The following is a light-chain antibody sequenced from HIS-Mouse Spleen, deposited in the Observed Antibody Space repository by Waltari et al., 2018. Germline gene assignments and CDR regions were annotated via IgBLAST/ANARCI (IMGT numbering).Light chain of an antibody. CDR1: ALPKKY. J-gene: IGLJ2*01. V-gene: IGLV3-10*01. Sequence: SYELTQPPSVSVSPGQTARITCSGDALPKKYAYWYQQKSGQAPVLVIYEDSKRPAGIPESFSGSSSGTMATLTSSGAQVEDEADYYCYSTDSSGNHRVFGGGTKLTVL. CDR3: YSTDSSGNHRV. CDR2: EDS.